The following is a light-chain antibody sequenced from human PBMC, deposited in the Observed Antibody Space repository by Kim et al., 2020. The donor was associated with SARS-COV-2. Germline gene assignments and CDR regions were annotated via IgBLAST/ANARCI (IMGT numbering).Light chain of an antibody. V-gene: IGLV1-47*01. CDR1: SSNIESNY. Sequence: QSVLSQSPSASGTPGQRVTISCSGSSSNIESNYVYWYQQFPGTAPKLLIYRNNQRPSGVPDRFSGSKSGISASLVISGLRSEDEADYYCAAWDGRLSGSVFGGGTKLTVL. J-gene: IGLJ2*01. CDR3: AAWDGRLSGSV. CDR2: RNN.